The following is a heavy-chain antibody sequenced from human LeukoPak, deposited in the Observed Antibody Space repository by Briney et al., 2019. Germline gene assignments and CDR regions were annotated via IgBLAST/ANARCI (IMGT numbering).Heavy chain of an antibody. CDR1: GYTFTSYY. V-gene: IGHV1-69*13. Sequence: ASVKVSCKASGYTFTSYYMHWVRQAPGQGLEWMGGIIPIFGTANYAQKFQGRVTITADESTSTAYMELSSLRSEDTAVYYCASPPLFSGSYQRQYYFDYWGQGTLVTVSS. CDR2: IIPIFGTA. D-gene: IGHD1-26*01. J-gene: IGHJ4*02. CDR3: ASPPLFSGSYQRQYYFDY.